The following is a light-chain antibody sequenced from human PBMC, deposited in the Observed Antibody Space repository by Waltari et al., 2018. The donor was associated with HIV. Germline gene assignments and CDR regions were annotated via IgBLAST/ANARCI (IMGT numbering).Light chain of an antibody. CDR1: QSVLYSSNNKNY. V-gene: IGKV4-1*01. CDR3: QQYYSTRT. J-gene: IGKJ5*01. Sequence: DIVMTQSPDSLAVSLGERATINCKSSQSVLYSSNNKNYLAWYQQKPGQPPKLLIYWASTRESGVPDRFSGSGSGTDFTLTINSLQAEDVAVYYCQQYYSTRTFGQGTRLEIK. CDR2: WAS.